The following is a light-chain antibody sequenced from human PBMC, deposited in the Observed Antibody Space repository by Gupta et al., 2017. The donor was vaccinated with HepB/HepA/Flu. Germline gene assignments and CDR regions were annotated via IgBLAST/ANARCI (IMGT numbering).Light chain of an antibody. CDR1: QDINSY. V-gene: IGKV1-9*01. Sequence: QMDQSPSLLFASVGDRVTITCRASQDINSYVIWYQQKPGNARHLLIYTASTVKGGVPSRVSGSGSGSEFTLTISSLQPEDFATWCYQHVNSFPITFGQGTRLDIK. J-gene: IGKJ5*01. CDR2: TAS. CDR3: QHVNSFPIT.